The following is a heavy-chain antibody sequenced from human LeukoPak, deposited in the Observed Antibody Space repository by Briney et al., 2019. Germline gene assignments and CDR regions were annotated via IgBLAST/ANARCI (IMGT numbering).Heavy chain of an antibody. CDR2: IYYSGST. CDR3: ARSDTAGPLGYYYGMDV. J-gene: IGHJ6*02. Sequence: TLSLTCTVSGHSISSGGYYWSWIRQHPGKGLEWIGYIYYSGSTYYNPSLKSRVTISVDTSKNQFSLKLSSVTAADTAVYYCARSDTAGPLGYYYGMDVWGQGTTVTVSS. CDR1: GHSISSGGYY. D-gene: IGHD5-18*01. V-gene: IGHV4-31*03.